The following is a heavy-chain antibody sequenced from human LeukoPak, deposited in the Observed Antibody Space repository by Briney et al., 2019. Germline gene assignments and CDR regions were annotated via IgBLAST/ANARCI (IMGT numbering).Heavy chain of an antibody. CDR1: GGSISSYY. D-gene: IGHD3-22*01. J-gene: IGHJ4*02. CDR3: ARGRYYYDS. CDR2: IYYSGST. V-gene: IGHV4-59*01. Sequence: SETLSLTCTVSGGSISSYYWSWIRQPPGKGLEWIGYIYYSGSTNYNPSLKSRVTISVDTSKNQFSLKLSSVTAADTAVYYCARGRYYYDSRGQGTLVTVSS.